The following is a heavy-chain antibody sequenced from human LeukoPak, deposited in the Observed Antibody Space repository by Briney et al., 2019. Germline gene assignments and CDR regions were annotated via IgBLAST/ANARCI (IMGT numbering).Heavy chain of an antibody. Sequence: PGRSLRLSCAASGFTFSSYAMRWVRQAPGKGLEWVAVISYDGSNKYYADSVKGRFTISRDNSKNTLYLQMNSLRAEDTAVYYCARVPQRYCSGGSCSLGYYGMDVWGKGTTVTVSS. J-gene: IGHJ6*04. D-gene: IGHD2-15*01. CDR2: ISYDGSNK. V-gene: IGHV3-30*04. CDR1: GFTFSSYA. CDR3: ARVPQRYCSGGSCSLGYYGMDV.